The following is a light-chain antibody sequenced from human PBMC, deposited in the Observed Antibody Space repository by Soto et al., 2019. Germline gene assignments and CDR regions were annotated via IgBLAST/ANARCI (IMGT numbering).Light chain of an antibody. CDR3: KKHGSSPRT. V-gene: IGKV3-20*01. J-gene: IGKJ1*01. CDR1: QSVSSSN. Sequence: EIVLTQSPGTLSLSPGERATLSCRTSQSVSSSNLSRYQQKPGQAPRLLINGAASRATGIPDRFSGSGSGTVFTFTISSLKPEDLEVYYCKKHGSSPRTFGQGTKGRSN. CDR2: GAA.